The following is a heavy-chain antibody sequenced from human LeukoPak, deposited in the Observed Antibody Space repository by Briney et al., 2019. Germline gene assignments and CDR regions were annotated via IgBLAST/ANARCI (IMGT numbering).Heavy chain of an antibody. CDR2: MNPNSGNT. V-gene: IGHV1-8*03. CDR1: GYTFTSYD. Sequence: ASVEVSCKASGYTFTSYDINWVRQATGQGLEWMGWMNPNSGNTGYAQKFQGRVTITRNTSISTAYMELSSLRSEDTAVYYCARVQWELTYYYYYMDVWGKGTTVTVSS. J-gene: IGHJ6*03. D-gene: IGHD1-26*01. CDR3: ARVQWELTYYYYYMDV.